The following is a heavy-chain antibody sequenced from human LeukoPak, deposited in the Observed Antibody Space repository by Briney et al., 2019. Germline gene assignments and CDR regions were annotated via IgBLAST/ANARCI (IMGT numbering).Heavy chain of an antibody. Sequence: SETLSLTCTVSGGSISSYYWSWIRQPAGKGLEWIGRIYTSGSTNYNPSLKSRVTISVDTSKNQFSLKLSSVTAADTAVYYCARGRGPRGWYARYFDLWGRGTLVTVSS. D-gene: IGHD6-19*01. CDR3: ARGRGPRGWYARYFDL. CDR2: IYTSGST. V-gene: IGHV4-4*07. J-gene: IGHJ2*01. CDR1: GGSISSYY.